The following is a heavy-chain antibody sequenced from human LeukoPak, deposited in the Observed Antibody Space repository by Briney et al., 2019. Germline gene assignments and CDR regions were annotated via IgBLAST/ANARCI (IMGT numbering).Heavy chain of an antibody. J-gene: IGHJ4*02. V-gene: IGHV4-34*01. D-gene: IGHD5-24*01. CDR3: ARGRVENWVFDY. CDR2: INHSGST. Sequence: SETLSLTCAVYGGSFSGYYWSWIRQPPGKGLEWIGEINHSGSTNYNPSLKSRVTISVDTSKNQFSLKLSSVTAADTAVYYCARGRVENWVFDYWGQGTLVAVSS. CDR1: GGSFSGYY.